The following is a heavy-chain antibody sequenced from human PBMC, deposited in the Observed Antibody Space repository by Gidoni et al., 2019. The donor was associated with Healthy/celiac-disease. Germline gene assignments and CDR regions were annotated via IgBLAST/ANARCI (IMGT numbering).Heavy chain of an antibody. J-gene: IGHJ4*02. CDR2: LYYSGST. CDR3: ARLGIAVAGTPFDY. D-gene: IGHD6-19*01. CDR1: GGSISSSSYY. V-gene: IGHV4-39*01. Sequence: QLQLQESGPGLVKPSETLSLTCTDSGGSISSSSYYWGWIRQPPGKGLEWIGSLYYSGSTYYNPSLKSRVTISVDTSKNQFSLKLSSVTAADTAVYYCARLGIAVAGTPFDYWGQGTLVTVSS.